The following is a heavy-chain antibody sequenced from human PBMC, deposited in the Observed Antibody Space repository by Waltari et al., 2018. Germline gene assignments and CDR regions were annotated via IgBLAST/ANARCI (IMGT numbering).Heavy chain of an antibody. Sequence: EVHLVESGGGLVKPGGSLSVSCAASKLTFSGHDMNWVRQAPGKGLEWVSSISTTSTYIYYIDSVKGRFTISRDNAKNSLYLQMNSLRAEDTAVYYCATSPRVRGATPPGDYWGQGTLVTVSS. V-gene: IGHV3-21*01. CDR1: KLTFSGHD. D-gene: IGHD3-10*01. J-gene: IGHJ4*02. CDR2: ISTTSTYI. CDR3: ATSPRVRGATPPGDY.